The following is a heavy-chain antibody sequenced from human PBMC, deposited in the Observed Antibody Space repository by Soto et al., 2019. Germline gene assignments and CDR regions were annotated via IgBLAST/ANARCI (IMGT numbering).Heavy chain of an antibody. Sequence: QVQLVQSGAEVKKPGSSVKVSCKASGGTFSSYAISWVRQAPGQGLEWMGGIIPIFGTANYAQKFQGRVTITADESTSTAYMELSSLRSEDTAVYYCARVSGVGANEVYLYYYYGMDVWGQGTTVTVSS. CDR1: GGTFSSYA. CDR2: IIPIFGTA. J-gene: IGHJ6*02. CDR3: ARVSGVGANEVYLYYYYGMDV. D-gene: IGHD1-26*01. V-gene: IGHV1-69*12.